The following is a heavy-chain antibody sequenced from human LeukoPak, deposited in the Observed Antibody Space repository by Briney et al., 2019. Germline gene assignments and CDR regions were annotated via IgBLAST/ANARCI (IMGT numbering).Heavy chain of an antibody. J-gene: IGHJ4*02. D-gene: IGHD6-19*01. CDR1: GYSISSGYY. CDR2: IYHSGST. Sequence: SETLSLTCTVSGYSISSGYYWGWIRQPPGKGLEWIGSIYHSGSTYYNPSLKSRVTISVDTSKNQFSLKLSSVTAADTAVYYCAGWRIAVAGWGFDYWGQGTLVTVSS. CDR3: AGWRIAVAGWGFDY. V-gene: IGHV4-38-2*02.